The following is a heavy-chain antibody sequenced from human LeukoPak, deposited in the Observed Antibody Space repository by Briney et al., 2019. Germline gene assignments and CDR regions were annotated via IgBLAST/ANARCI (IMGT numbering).Heavy chain of an antibody. V-gene: IGHV3-30*03. CDR2: ISYDGSNK. CDR3: ARLIYYYYMDV. D-gene: IGHD2-21*01. J-gene: IGHJ6*03. CDR1: GFTFSSYG. Sequence: GGSLRLSCAVSGFTFSSYGMHWVRQAPGKGLEWVAVISYDGSNKYYADSVKGRFTISRDNSKNTLYLQMNSLRAEDTAVYYCARLIYYYYMDVWGKGTTVTVSS.